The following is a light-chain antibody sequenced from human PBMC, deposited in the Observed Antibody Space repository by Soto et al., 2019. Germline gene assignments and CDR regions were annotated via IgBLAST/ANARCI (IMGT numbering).Light chain of an antibody. V-gene: IGLV2-8*01. Sequence: QSALTQPPSASGSPGQSVTISCTGTSSDVGGYNYVSWYHQHPGKAPKFLIFEVSRRPSGVPDRFSGSKSGNTASPTVSGLQADDEADYYCSSYAGSNNPVIFGGGTKLTVL. CDR2: EVS. CDR1: SSDVGGYNY. J-gene: IGLJ2*01. CDR3: SSYAGSNNPVI.